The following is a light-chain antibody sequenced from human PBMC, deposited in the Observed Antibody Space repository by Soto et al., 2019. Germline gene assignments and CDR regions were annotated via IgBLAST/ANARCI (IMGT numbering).Light chain of an antibody. V-gene: IGLV9-49*01. CDR3: GADHGSGSNFVLV. CDR2: VGTGGIVG. CDR1: SGYSNYK. Sequence: QPVLTQPPSASASLGASVTLTCTLSSGYSNYKVDWYQQRPGKGPRFVMRVGTGGIVGSKGDGIPDRFSVLGSGLNRYLTIKNIQEEDESDYHCGADHGSGSNFVLVFRGGTKLTVL. J-gene: IGLJ2*01.